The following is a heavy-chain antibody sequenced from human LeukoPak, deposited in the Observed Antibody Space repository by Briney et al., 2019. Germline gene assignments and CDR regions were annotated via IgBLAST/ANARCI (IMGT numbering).Heavy chain of an antibody. Sequence: SDTLSLTCTVSGGSLSRYYWSSIPQPPGQGLEWIGYISDTGNTNNRPSLKRRVTISLDTSKYQFSLKLSSVTTADTAVYYCARSTTTFDDWGQGTLVTVYS. D-gene: IGHD4-11*01. CDR1: GGSLSRYY. CDR3: ARSTTTFDD. J-gene: IGHJ4*02. V-gene: IGHV4-59*07. CDR2: ISDTGNT.